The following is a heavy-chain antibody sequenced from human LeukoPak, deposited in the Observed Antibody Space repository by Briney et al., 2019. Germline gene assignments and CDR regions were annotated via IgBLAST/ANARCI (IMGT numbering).Heavy chain of an antibody. CDR1: GFTFSSYA. Sequence: PGGSLRLSCAASGFTFSSYAMHWVRQAPGKGLEWVAVISYDGSNKYYADSVKGRFTISRDNSKNTLYLQMNSLRAEDTAVYYCARDGSSGSYHGGNDYWGQGTLVTVSS. J-gene: IGHJ4*02. CDR3: ARDGSSGSYHGGNDY. D-gene: IGHD1-26*01. CDR2: ISYDGSNK. V-gene: IGHV3-30-3*01.